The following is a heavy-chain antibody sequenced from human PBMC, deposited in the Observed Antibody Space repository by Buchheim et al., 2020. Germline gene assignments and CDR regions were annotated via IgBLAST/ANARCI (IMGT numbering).Heavy chain of an antibody. CDR1: GFTFSDYW. D-gene: IGHD2-15*01. CDR3: ARDSQRYCSGGSCYYGEPYFDY. V-gene: IGHV3-7*01. Sequence: EVQLVDSGGDLVQPGGSLRLSCAASGFTFSDYWMTWVRQAPGKGLEWVANITEDGSELYYVDSVKGRFTISRDNAKNSLSLQMNSLRAEDTAVYYCARDSQRYCSGGSCYYGEPYFDYWGQGTL. J-gene: IGHJ4*02. CDR2: ITEDGSEL.